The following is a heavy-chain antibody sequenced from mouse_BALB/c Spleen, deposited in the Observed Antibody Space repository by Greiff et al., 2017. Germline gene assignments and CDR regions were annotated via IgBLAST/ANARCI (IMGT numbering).Heavy chain of an antibody. CDR1: GYSITSDYA. J-gene: IGHJ4*01. V-gene: IGHV3-2*02. D-gene: IGHD2-1*01. CDR3: ARWDYGNCYAMDY. CDR2: ISYSGST. Sequence: EVMLVESGPGLVKPSQSLSLTCTVTGYSITSDYAWNWIRQFPGNKLEWMGYISYSGSTSYNPSLKSRISITRDTSKNQFFLQLNSVTTEDTATYYCARWDYGNCYAMDYWGQGTSVTVSS.